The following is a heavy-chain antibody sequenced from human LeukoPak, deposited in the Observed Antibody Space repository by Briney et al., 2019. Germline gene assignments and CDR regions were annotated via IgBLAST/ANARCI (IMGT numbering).Heavy chain of an antibody. V-gene: IGHV3-23*01. J-gene: IGHJ4*02. Sequence: GGSLRLSCAASGFTFSSYAMSWVRQAPGKGLEWVSAISGSGGSTYYADSVKGRFTISRDNSKNTLYLQMNSLRAEDTAVYYCAKVSLGYCSSTSCYAPGYWGKETLVTVSS. CDR2: ISGSGGST. CDR3: AKVSLGYCSSTSCYAPGY. D-gene: IGHD2-2*01. CDR1: GFTFSSYA.